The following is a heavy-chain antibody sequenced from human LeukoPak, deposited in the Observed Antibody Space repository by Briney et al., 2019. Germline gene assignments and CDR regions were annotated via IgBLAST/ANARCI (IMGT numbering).Heavy chain of an antibody. J-gene: IGHJ4*02. CDR2: IYLSGST. D-gene: IGHD3-22*01. V-gene: IGHV4-4*02. CDR3: ARARDEYDSSGYFDY. Sequence: PSGTLSLTCAVSGGSISSSNWWGGVRQPPGKGLEWIGEIYLSGSTNYNPSLKSRVTISVDKSKNQFSMKLSSVTAADTAVYYCARARDEYDSSGYFDYWGQGTLVSVSS. CDR1: GGSISSSNW.